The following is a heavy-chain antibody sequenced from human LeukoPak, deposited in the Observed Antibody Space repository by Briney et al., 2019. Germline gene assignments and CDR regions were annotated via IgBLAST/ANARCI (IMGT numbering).Heavy chain of an antibody. J-gene: IGHJ4*02. CDR3: VREPYGDYDYYFDY. CDR2: ISAYNGNT. Sequence: GASVKVSCKASGYTFTSYGISWVRQAPGQGLEWMGWISAYNGNTNYAQKLQGRVTMTTDTSTSTAYMELRSLRSDDTAVYYCVREPYGDYDYYFDYWGQGTLVTVSS. CDR1: GYTFTSYG. V-gene: IGHV1-18*01. D-gene: IGHD4-17*01.